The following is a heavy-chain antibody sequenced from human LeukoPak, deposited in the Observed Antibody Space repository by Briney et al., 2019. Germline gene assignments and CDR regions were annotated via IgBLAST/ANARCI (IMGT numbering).Heavy chain of an antibody. CDR1: GGSFSGYY. CDR3: ARHSSEAFGVSDY. Sequence: PSETLSLTCAVYGGSFSGYYWSWIRQPPGKGLEWIGEINHSGSTNYNPSLKSRVTISVDTSKNQFSLKLSSVTAADTAVHYCARHSSEAFGVSDYWGQGTLVTVSS. D-gene: IGHD3-3*01. CDR2: INHSGST. J-gene: IGHJ4*02. V-gene: IGHV4-34*01.